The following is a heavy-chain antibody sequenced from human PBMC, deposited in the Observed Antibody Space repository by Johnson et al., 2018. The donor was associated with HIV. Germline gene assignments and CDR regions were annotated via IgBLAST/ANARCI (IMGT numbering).Heavy chain of an antibody. CDR1: GFTFSTYG. CDR3: ARGGYYDSSGSAFDI. V-gene: IGHV3-30*19. D-gene: IGHD3-22*01. Sequence: QVQLVESGGGVVQPGRSLRLSCAASGFTFSTYGMHWVRQAPGKGLEWVAVMWYDGSNKYYADSVKGRFTISRDNSKNTLYLQMNSLRAEDTAVYYCARGGYYDSSGSAFDIWGQGTMVTVSS. J-gene: IGHJ3*02. CDR2: MWYDGSNK.